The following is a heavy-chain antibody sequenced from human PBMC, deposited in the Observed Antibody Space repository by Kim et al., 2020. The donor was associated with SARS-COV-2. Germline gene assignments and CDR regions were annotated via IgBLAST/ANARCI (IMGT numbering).Heavy chain of an antibody. CDR2: ISSSSSYI. CDR1: GFTFSSYS. J-gene: IGHJ6*02. Sequence: GGSLRLSCAASGFTFSSYSMNWVRQAPGKGLEWVSSISSSSSYIYYAESVKGRFTISRDNAKNSLYLQMNSLRAEDTAVYYCARDTPKSVWGQGTTVTVSS. CDR3: ARDTPKSV. V-gene: IGHV3-21*01.